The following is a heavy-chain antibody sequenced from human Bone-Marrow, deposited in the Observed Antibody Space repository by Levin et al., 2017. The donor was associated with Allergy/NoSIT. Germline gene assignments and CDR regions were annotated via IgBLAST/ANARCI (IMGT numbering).Heavy chain of an antibody. V-gene: IGHV3-48*03. CDR1: GFVFSTSE. Sequence: SCAASGFVFSTSEMNWVRQAPGKGLEWVSYIRSASGSSIYYADSVRGRFTISRDNARNSLYLEMNNLRAEDTGVYYCTRAHRYWGQGTLVTVSS. D-gene: IGHD3-16*02. CDR3: TRAHRY. J-gene: IGHJ4*02. CDR2: IRSASGSSI.